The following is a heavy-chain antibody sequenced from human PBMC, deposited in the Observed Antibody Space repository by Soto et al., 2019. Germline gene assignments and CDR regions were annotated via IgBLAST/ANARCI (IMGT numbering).Heavy chain of an antibody. V-gene: IGHV4-4*02. CDR2: IYHSGTT. D-gene: IGHD6-13*01. CDR3: ARARATIAAAAIFDC. J-gene: IGHJ4*02. Sequence: SETLSLTCFISGTSISSTFWWTWVRQAPGKGLEWIGEIYHSGTTNYNPSLKSRVTISVDKSNNQFSLELTSVTAADTAVYYCARARATIAAAAIFDCWGQGTLVTVS. CDR1: GTSISSTFW.